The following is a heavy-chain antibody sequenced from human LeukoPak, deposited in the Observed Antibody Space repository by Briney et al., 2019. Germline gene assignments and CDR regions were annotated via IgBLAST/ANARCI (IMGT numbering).Heavy chain of an antibody. V-gene: IGHV3-74*01. CDR3: ARDLGAPDDY. CDR1: GFTFSPYG. D-gene: IGHD1-26*01. J-gene: IGHJ4*02. CDR2: INSDGSST. Sequence: GGSLTLSCAASGFTFSPYGMHWVRQGTGRGLAWVARINSDGSSTTYADSVKGRFTVSRDNAKNTLYLQMSGLRAEDTGVYYCARDLGAPDDYWGQGTQVTVSS.